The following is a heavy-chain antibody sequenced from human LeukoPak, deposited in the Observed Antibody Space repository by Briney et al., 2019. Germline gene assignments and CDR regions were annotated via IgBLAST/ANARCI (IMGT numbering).Heavy chain of an antibody. V-gene: IGHV3-23*01. D-gene: IGHD6-13*01. J-gene: IGHJ4*02. Sequence: GGSLRLSCAASGFTFSSYAMSWVRQAPGKGLGWVSAISGSGGSTYYADSVKGRFTISRDNSKNTLYLQMNSLRAEDTAVYYCAKPNTGYSSSWYGYWGQGTLVTVSS. CDR2: ISGSGGST. CDR3: AKPNTGYSSSWYGY. CDR1: GFTFSSYA.